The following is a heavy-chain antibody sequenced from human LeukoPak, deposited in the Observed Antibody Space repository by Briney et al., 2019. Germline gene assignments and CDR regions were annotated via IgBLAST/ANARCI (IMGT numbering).Heavy chain of an antibody. CDR2: ISGSGGST. V-gene: IGHV3-23*01. D-gene: IGHD3-10*01. CDR1: GFTFSSYA. CDR3: AKGGPDYYGSGSSLYGMDV. J-gene: IGHJ6*02. Sequence: TGGSLRLSCAASGFTFSSYAMSWVRQAPGKGLEWVSAISGSGGSTYYADSVKGRFTISRDNSKNTLYLQMNSLRAEDTAVYYCAKGGPDYYGSGSSLYGMDVWGQGTTVTVSS.